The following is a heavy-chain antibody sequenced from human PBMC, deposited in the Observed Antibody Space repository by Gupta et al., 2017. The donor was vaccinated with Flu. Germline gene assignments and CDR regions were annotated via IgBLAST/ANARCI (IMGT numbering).Heavy chain of an antibody. J-gene: IGHJ2*01. V-gene: IGHV4-34*01. CDR3: ARGGLGIIMWYFDL. D-gene: IGHD3-16*01. Sequence: QVQVQQWGAGLLKPPETLSLTCAVYDWSFSGYYWSWIRQPPGKGLEWIGEINHGGSANYNPSLKSRVTISVDTSKKEFSLKLSSVTDADTAVYYCARGGLGIIMWYFDLWGRGTPVTVSS. CDR2: INHGGSA. CDR1: DWSFSGYY.